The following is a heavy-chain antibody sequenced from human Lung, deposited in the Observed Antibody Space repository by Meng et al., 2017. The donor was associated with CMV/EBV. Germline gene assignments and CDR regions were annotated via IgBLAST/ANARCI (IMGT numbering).Heavy chain of an antibody. CDR2: IIPILGMA. V-gene: IGHV1-69*10. CDR3: ARDHPRVVPAAISYFYYGMDV. D-gene: IGHD2-2*01. Sequence: SVXVSXKASGYTFSTYAISWVRQAPGLGLEWVGGIIPILGMANYAQNFQGRVTITADKSTSTAYMELSSLRSEDTAVYCCARDHPRVVPAAISYFYYGMDVWXQGTXVTVSS. CDR1: GYTFSTYA. J-gene: IGHJ6*02.